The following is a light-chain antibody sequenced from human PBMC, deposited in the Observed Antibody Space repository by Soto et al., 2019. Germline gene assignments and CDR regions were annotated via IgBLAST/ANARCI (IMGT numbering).Light chain of an antibody. CDR1: SSDVGGYNY. CDR2: DVS. CDR3: SSYTSSSTRGV. Sequence: QSALTQPASMSGSPGQSITISCTGTSSDVGGYNYVSWCQQHPGKAPKLMIYDVSNRPSGVSNRFSGSKSGNTASLTISGLQAEDEADYYCSSYTSSSTRGVFGGGTKLTVL. J-gene: IGLJ2*01. V-gene: IGLV2-14*01.